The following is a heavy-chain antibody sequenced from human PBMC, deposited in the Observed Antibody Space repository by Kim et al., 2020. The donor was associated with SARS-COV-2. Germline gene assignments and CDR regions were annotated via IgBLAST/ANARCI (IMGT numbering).Heavy chain of an antibody. V-gene: IGHV6-1*01. CDR3: AAGTGVRFDP. D-gene: IGHD6-13*01. CDR2: YN. Sequence: YNVYAISVKSRITITPDTPKNQFSLQLNSVAPDDTAVYYCAAGTGVRFDPWGQGTLVTVSS. J-gene: IGHJ5*02.